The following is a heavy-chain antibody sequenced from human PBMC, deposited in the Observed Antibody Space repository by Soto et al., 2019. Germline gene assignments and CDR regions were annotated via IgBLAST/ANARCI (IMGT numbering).Heavy chain of an antibody. D-gene: IGHD6-13*01. CDR1: GYSFTSYW. CDR3: ATRVQDPGKHYYGMDV. J-gene: IGHJ6*02. V-gene: IGHV5-51*01. Sequence: GESLKISCKGSGYSFTSYWIGWVRQMPGKGLEWMGIIYPGDSDTRYSPSFQGQVTISADKSISTAYLQWSSLKASDTAMYYCATRVQDPGKHYYGMDVWGQGTTVTVSS. CDR2: IYPGDSDT.